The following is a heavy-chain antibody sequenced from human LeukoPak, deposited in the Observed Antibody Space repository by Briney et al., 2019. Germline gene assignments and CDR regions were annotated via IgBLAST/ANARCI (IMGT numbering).Heavy chain of an antibody. CDR2: ISSSSSYI. J-gene: IGHJ3*02. CDR1: GFTFSSYS. Sequence: GGSLRLSCAASGFTFSSYSMNWVRQAPGKGLEWVSSISSSSSYIYYADSVKGRFTISRDNAKNSLYLQMNSLRAEDTAVYYCARPYYDILTGRTSPYAFDIWGQGTMVTVSS. V-gene: IGHV3-21*01. D-gene: IGHD3-9*01. CDR3: ARPYYDILTGRTSPYAFDI.